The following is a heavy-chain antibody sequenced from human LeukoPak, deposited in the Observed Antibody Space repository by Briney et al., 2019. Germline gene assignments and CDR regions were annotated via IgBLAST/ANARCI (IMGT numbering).Heavy chain of an antibody. CDR2: IIPILGIA. Sequence: SVKVSCKASGYTFTSYGISWVRQAPGQGLEWMGRIIPILGIANYAQKFQGRVTITADKSTSTAYMELSSLRSEDTAVYYCARDKVSALYGDASDYWGQGTLVTVSS. CDR3: ARDKVSALYGDASDY. V-gene: IGHV1-69*04. CDR1: GYTFTSYG. J-gene: IGHJ4*02. D-gene: IGHD4-17*01.